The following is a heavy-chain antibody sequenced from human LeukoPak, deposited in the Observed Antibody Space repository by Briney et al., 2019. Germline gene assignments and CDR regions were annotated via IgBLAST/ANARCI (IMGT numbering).Heavy chain of an antibody. V-gene: IGHV3-48*04. Sequence: PGGSLRLSCAASGFTFSSYSMNWVRQAPGKGLEWVSYISSSSTIYYADSVKGRFTISRDNAKNSLYLQMNSLRAEDTAVYYCARDQTAAQPYYYYYMDVWGKGTTVTVSS. CDR2: ISSSSTI. CDR1: GFTFSSYS. J-gene: IGHJ6*03. D-gene: IGHD2-2*01. CDR3: ARDQTAAQPYYYYYMDV.